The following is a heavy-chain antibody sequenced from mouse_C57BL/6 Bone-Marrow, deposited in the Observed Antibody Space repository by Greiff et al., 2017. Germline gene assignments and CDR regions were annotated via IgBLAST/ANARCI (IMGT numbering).Heavy chain of an antibody. CDR3: ARRDYRGYYAMDY. CDR2: FHPYNDDT. D-gene: IGHD2-14*01. CDR1: GYTFTTYP. J-gene: IGHJ4*01. Sequence: VQLQQSGAELVKPGASVKMSCKASGYTFTTYPIEWMKQNHGKSLEWIGNFHPYNDDTKYNEKFKGKATLTVEKSSSTVYLELSRLTSDDSAVXDCARRDYRGYYAMDYWGQGTSVTVSS. V-gene: IGHV1-47*01.